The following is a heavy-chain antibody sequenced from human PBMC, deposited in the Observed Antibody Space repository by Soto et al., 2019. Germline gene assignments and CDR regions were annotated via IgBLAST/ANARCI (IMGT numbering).Heavy chain of an antibody. D-gene: IGHD3-9*01. CDR1: GGSISSGGYY. Sequence: SETLPLTCTVSGGSISSGGYYWSWIRQHPGKGLEWIGYIYYSGSTYYNPPLKSRVTISVDTSKNQFSLKLSSVTAADTAVYYCARYYDILPGHDAFDIWGQGTMVTVSS. J-gene: IGHJ3*02. CDR3: ARYYDILPGHDAFDI. V-gene: IGHV4-31*03. CDR2: IYYSGST.